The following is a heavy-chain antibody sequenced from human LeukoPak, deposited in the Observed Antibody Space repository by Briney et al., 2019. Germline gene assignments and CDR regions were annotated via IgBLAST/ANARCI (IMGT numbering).Heavy chain of an antibody. CDR2: ISESGGAT. CDR3: ATVGVGWVAFEY. V-gene: IGHV3-23*01. J-gene: IGHJ4*02. CDR1: GFMFSHSA. Sequence: GGSLSLPCAPSGFMFSHSAMTWVRQTPGKGLEWVSGISESGGATYYAGSAKGRFTISRDNSKNTLFLQMNSLRSDDTAVYYCATVGVGWVAFEYWGQGALVTVSS. D-gene: IGHD2-21*01.